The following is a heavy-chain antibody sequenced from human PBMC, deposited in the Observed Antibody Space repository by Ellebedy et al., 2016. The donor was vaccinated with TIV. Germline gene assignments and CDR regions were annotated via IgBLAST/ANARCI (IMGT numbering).Heavy chain of an antibody. V-gene: IGHV3-23*01. CDR2: IGGSGTST. CDR1: GFTFSSYA. D-gene: IGHD6-19*01. J-gene: IGHJ5*02. Sequence: GESLKISCAASGFTFSSYAMRWVRQAPGKGLEWVSAIGGSGTSTYYADSMKGQFTISRDNSKNTLYLQMDSLRAEDTAVYYCAKGKEINGWFPKNNWFDPWGQGTLVTVSS. CDR3: AKGKEINGWFPKNNWFDP.